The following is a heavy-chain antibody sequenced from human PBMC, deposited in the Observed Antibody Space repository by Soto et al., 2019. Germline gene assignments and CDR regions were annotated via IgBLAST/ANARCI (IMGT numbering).Heavy chain of an antibody. V-gene: IGHV3-23*01. J-gene: IGHJ4*02. CDR3: AQSKVGATSNYFDY. CDR2: ISGSGGIT. Sequence: EVQLLESGGGLVQPGGSLRLSCAASGFTFSSYAMSWVRQAPGKGLEWVSGISGSGGITYYADSVKGRFTISRDNSKTTLYLQLNSLRAEDTAVYYCAQSKVGATSNYFDYWGQGTLVTVSS. D-gene: IGHD1-26*01. CDR1: GFTFSSYA.